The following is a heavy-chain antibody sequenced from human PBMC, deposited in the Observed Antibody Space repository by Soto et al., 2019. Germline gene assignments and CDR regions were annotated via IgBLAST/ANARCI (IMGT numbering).Heavy chain of an antibody. Sequence: QVQLVESGGGVVQPGGSLRLSCVVSGFSFRNYGMHWVRRVAGGGLEWVAVVSHDGSNKYYVDSLKGRFTISRENSKNTVFLQMDSLGPDDTAVYYCVRDGGGGYSQVDHWGQGTLVIVSS. CDR1: GFSFRNYG. D-gene: IGHD5-18*01. CDR2: VSHDGSNK. CDR3: VRDGGGGYSQVDH. V-gene: IGHV3-30*03. J-gene: IGHJ4*02.